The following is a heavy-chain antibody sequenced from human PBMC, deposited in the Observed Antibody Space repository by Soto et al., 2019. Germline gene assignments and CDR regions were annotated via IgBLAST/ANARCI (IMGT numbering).Heavy chain of an antibody. J-gene: IGHJ6*02. CDR1: GGAFRIYA. D-gene: IGHD6-13*01. CDR3: ARGAAAAPVVPYYFYGMDV. V-gene: IGHV1-69*06. CDR2: IIPIFGTA. Sequence: SVKVSCKASGGAFRIYAISWVRQAPGQGLEWMGGIIPIFGTANYAQKFQGRVTITADKSTSTAYMELSSLRSEDTAGYYCARGAAAAPVVPYYFYGMDVWGQGTRVTVSS.